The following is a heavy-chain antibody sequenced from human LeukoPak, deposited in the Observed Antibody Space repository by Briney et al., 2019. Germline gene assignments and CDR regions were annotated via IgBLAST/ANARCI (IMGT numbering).Heavy chain of an antibody. CDR3: ARSPTYYYDSSGLNFDY. D-gene: IGHD3-22*01. CDR2: IIPIFGTA. CDR1: GGTFISYA. Sequence: SVKVSCKASGGTFISYAISWVRQAPGQGLEWMGGIIPIFGTANYAQKFQGRVTITADESTSTAYMELSSLRSEDTAVYYCARSPTYYYDSSGLNFDYWGQGTLVTVSS. J-gene: IGHJ4*02. V-gene: IGHV1-69*13.